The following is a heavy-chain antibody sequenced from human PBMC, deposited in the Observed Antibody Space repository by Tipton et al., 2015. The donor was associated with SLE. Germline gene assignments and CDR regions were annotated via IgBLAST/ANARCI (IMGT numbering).Heavy chain of an antibody. V-gene: IGHV3-23*01. CDR3: ASGGHIDY. Sequence: SLRLSCAASGFTFNNYAMAWVRQAPGKGVEWVSRITADGANTFYADFVKGRFTIARDNSKNSLYLQMNSLRAEDTAVYYCASGGHIDYLGQGTLVTVSS. CDR1: GFTFNNYA. D-gene: IGHD3-10*01. CDR2: ITADGANT. J-gene: IGHJ4*02.